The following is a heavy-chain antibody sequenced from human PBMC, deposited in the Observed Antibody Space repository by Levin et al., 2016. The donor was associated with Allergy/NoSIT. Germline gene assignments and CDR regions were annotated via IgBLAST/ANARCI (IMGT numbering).Heavy chain of an antibody. V-gene: IGHV4-39*07. Sequence: SETLSLTCTVSGGSISSSSYYWSWIRQPPGKGLEWIGEINHSGSTNYNPSLKSRVTISVDTSKNQFSLKLSSVTAADTAVYYCARGPHIAAAGTIQMAYWGQGTLVTVSS. D-gene: IGHD6-13*01. J-gene: IGHJ4*02. CDR2: INHSGST. CDR3: ARGPHIAAAGTIQMAY. CDR1: GGSISSSSYY.